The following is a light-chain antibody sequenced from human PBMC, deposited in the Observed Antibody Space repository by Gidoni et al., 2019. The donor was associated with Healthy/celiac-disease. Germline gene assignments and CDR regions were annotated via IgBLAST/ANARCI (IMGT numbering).Light chain of an antibody. CDR2: DAS. J-gene: IGKJ3*01. CDR1: QSVSSY. CDR3: QQRSNWPLVT. Sequence: EIVLTQSTATLSLSRGERATLSCRASQSVSSYLAWYQQKPGQDPRLLIYDASNRATGIPARFSGSGSGTDFTLTISSLEPEDFAVYYCQQRSNWPLVTFGPGTKVDIK. V-gene: IGKV3-11*01.